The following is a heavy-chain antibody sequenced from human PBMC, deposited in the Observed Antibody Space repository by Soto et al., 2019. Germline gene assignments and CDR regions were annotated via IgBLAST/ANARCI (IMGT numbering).Heavy chain of an antibody. CDR3: ARQPGIAVAVYWFEP. Sequence: QLQLQESGPGLVKPSETLSLTCTVSGGSISSSSYYWGWIRQPPGKGLEWIGSIYYSGSTYYNPSLKSRVTISVDTSKNQFSLKLSSVTAADTAVYYCARQPGIAVAVYWFEPWGQGTLVTVSS. D-gene: IGHD6-19*01. CDR1: GGSISSSSYY. V-gene: IGHV4-39*01. CDR2: IYYSGST. J-gene: IGHJ5*02.